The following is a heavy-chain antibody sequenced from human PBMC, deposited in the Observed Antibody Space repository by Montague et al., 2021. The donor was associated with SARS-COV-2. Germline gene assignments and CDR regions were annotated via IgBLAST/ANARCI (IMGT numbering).Heavy chain of an antibody. CDR1: GGSISSSSSY. V-gene: IGHV4-39*07. CDR3: ARMASRGITSFGVVTASYYFDD. D-gene: IGHD3-3*01. J-gene: IGHJ4*02. CDR2: VSYSGST. Sequence: SETLSLTSTVSGGSISSSSSYWGWIRQPPGKGLEWIGSVSYSGSTYYNPSLKSRVTISVDTSKNQFSLKLSSVTAADTAVYYCARMASRGITSFGVVTASYYFDDWGQGTLVTVSS.